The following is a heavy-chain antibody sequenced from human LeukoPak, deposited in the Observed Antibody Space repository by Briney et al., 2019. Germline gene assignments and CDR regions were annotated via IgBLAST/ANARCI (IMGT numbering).Heavy chain of an antibody. D-gene: IGHD4-23*01. CDR3: AKDKRWNAFNV. V-gene: IGHV4-59*01. Sequence: SETLSFTYTVAGGSISSNYWSWLRQPPGKGREWISYIYYSGDTHYNPSLRSRVTISVDSSKNQFSLNLKSVTAAEKAVYYCAKDKRWNAFNVWGQGTMVTVSS. CDR2: IYYSGDT. J-gene: IGHJ3*01. CDR1: GGSISSNY.